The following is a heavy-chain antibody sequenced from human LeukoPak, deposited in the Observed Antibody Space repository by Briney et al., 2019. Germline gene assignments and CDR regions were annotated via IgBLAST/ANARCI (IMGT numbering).Heavy chain of an antibody. CDR2: IYPGDSDT. D-gene: IGHD3-9*01. Sequence: GESLKISCKGSGYSFTSYWIGWVGQMPGKGLEWMGIIYPGDSDTRYSPSFQGQVTISADKSISTAYLQWSSLKASDTAMYYCARRNDILTGYTDYWGQGTLVTVSS. J-gene: IGHJ4*02. CDR1: GYSFTSYW. V-gene: IGHV5-51*01. CDR3: ARRNDILTGYTDY.